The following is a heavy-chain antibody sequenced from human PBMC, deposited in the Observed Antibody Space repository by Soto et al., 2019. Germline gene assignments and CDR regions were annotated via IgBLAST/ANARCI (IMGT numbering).Heavy chain of an antibody. V-gene: IGHV2-26*01. D-gene: IGHD4-17*01. CDR2: FFSDAER. Sequence: GSGPTLVNPTETLTLTCSVSGFSLTNGRMGVSWIRQPPGKALEWLAHFFSDAERSYSTSMQSRLNMYKDSSGSQVVLTMTNMAPADTAAYFCARIDGDYSYYGLDVWGRESAVAVSS. CDR3: ARIDGDYSYYGLDV. CDR1: GFSLTNGRMG. J-gene: IGHJ6*02.